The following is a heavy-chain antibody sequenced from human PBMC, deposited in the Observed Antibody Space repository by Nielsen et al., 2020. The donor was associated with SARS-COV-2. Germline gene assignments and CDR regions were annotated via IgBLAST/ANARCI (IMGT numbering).Heavy chain of an antibody. V-gene: IGHV4-34*01. CDR2: INHSGST. CDR3: ARVMMVRGVIITSYFDY. D-gene: IGHD3-10*01. Sequence: SETLSLTCAVYGGSFSGYYWSWIRQPPGKGLEWIGEINHSGSTNYNPSLKSRVTISVDTSKNQISLKLSSVTAADTAVYYCARVMMVRGVIITSYFDYWGQGTLVTVSS. CDR1: GGSFSGYY. J-gene: IGHJ4*02.